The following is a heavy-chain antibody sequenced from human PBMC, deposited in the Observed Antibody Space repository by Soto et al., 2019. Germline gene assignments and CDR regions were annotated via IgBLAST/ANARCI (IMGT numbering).Heavy chain of an antibody. V-gene: IGHV1-46*03. Sequence: QVQLVQSGAEVRKPGASVKLSCKASGYTFTRYFMHWVRQAPGQGLGWMGIINPSGGSTSYAQKFQSRVTMTRDTSTSTVYMDLSSLKSEDTAVYYCARLCGGACYDAFDIWGQGTMVTVSS. CDR2: INPSGGST. CDR3: ARLCGGACYDAFDI. CDR1: GYTFTRYF. J-gene: IGHJ3*02. D-gene: IGHD2-21*02.